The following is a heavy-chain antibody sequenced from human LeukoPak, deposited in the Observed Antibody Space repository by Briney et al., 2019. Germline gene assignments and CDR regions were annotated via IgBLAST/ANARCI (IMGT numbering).Heavy chain of an antibody. J-gene: IGHJ4*02. V-gene: IGHV3-48*03. CDR2: ISSTGNTK. Sequence: GGSLRLSCAASGFTFSSYEMNWVRQTPRKGLEWLSYISSTGNTKKYTDSVKGRLIISRDNAKNSLFLQMNSLRAEDTAVYYCARDPSGSTGYFDYWGQGILVTVSP. D-gene: IGHD1-26*01. CDR3: ARDPSGSTGYFDY. CDR1: GFTFSSYE.